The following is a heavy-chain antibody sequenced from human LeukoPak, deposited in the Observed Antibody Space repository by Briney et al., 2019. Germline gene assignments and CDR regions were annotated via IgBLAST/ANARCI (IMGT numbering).Heavy chain of an antibody. J-gene: IGHJ4*02. V-gene: IGHV3-48*03. Sequence: GSLRLSCAASGFSFSDYEMNWVRQAPGKGLEWVLHISTSGNIIHYADSVKGRFTISRDNAKNSLYLQMNSLRAEDTAVYYCARQVLLWFGELETCDYWGQGTLVTVSS. CDR3: ARQVLLWFGELETCDY. D-gene: IGHD3-10*01. CDR1: GFSFSDYE. CDR2: ISTSGNII.